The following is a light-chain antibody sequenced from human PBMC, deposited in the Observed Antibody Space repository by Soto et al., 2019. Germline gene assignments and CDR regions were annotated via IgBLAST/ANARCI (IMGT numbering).Light chain of an antibody. CDR3: QQRANWLT. Sequence: EIVLTQSPATLSLSPGERVTLSCRASQSIGRYLAWYQHKPGQAPRLLIYDASNRATGIPARFSGSGSGTDFTLTISSLEPENFADYYCQQRANWLTFGGATKVEIK. V-gene: IGKV3-11*01. CDR2: DAS. J-gene: IGKJ4*01. CDR1: QSIGRY.